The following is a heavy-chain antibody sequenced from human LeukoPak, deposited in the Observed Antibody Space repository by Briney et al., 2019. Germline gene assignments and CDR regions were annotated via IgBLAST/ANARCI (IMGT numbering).Heavy chain of an antibody. D-gene: IGHD3-22*01. CDR1: GFTFSSYS. CDR2: ISSSSSYI. Sequence: GGSLRLSCAASGFTFSSYSMNWVRQAPGKRLEWVSSISSSSSYIYYADSVKGRFTISRDNAKNSLYLQMNSLRAEDTAVYYCARAQITMIVPNWGQGTLVTVSS. J-gene: IGHJ4*02. CDR3: ARAQITMIVPN. V-gene: IGHV3-21*01.